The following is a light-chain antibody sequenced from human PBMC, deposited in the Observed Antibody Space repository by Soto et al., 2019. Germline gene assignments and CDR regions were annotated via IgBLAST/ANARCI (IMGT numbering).Light chain of an antibody. CDR1: SSDVGGYNF. V-gene: IGLV2-14*03. Sequence: QSALTQPASVSGSPGQSITISCTGTSSDVGGYNFVSWYEHRPGKAPKLIIYDVYYRPSGVSGRFSGSKSGNTASLTISGLQPEDEADYYCTSYARSSTLVVGTGTKLTVL. CDR2: DVY. CDR3: TSYARSSTLV. J-gene: IGLJ1*01.